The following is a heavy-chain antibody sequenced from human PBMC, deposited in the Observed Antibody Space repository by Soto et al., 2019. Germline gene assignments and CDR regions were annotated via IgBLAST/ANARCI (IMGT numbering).Heavy chain of an antibody. D-gene: IGHD5-12*01. CDR2: IIPIFGTA. CDR1: GGTFSSYA. Sequence: SVKVSCKASGGTFSSYAISWVRQAPGQGLEWMGGIIPIFGTANYAQKFQGRVTITADESTSTAYMELSSLRSEDTAVYYCARVKIRGYSGYDFYYYYGMDVWGQGTTVTVSS. J-gene: IGHJ6*02. CDR3: ARVKIRGYSGYDFYYYYGMDV. V-gene: IGHV1-69*13.